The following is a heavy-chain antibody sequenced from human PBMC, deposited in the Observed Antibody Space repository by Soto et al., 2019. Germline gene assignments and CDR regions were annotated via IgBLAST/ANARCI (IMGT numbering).Heavy chain of an antibody. CDR2: IIPIFGTA. D-gene: IGHD1-7*01. J-gene: IGHJ6*02. V-gene: IGHV1-69*13. CDR3: ARGRTGTTWYYYYGMDV. CDR1: GGTFSSYA. Sequence: ASVKVSCKASGGTFSSYAISWVRQAPGRGLEWMGGIIPIFGTANYAQKFQGRVTITADESTSTAYMELSSLRSEDTAVYYCARGRTGTTWYYYYGMDVWGQGTTVTVSS.